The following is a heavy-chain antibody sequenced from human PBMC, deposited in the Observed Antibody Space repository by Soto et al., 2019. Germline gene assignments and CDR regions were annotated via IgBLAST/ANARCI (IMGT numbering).Heavy chain of an antibody. CDR1: GYSFTSYW. D-gene: IGHD3-22*01. V-gene: IGHV5-51*01. Sequence: RGERLKISYKGSGYSFTSYWIGWVRQMPGKGLEWMGIIYPGDSDTRYSPSFQGQVTISADKSISTAYLQWSSLKASDTAMYYCARLYYYDSSGYFHNWFDPWGQGTLVTVSS. CDR3: ARLYYYDSSGYFHNWFDP. J-gene: IGHJ5*02. CDR2: IYPGDSDT.